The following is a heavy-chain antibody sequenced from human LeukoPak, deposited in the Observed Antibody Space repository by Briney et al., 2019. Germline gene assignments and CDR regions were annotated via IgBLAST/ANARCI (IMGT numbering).Heavy chain of an antibody. Sequence: SETLSLTCTVSGGSISSYYWTWIRQSPGKGLEWIGYIDSSGSTNYSPSLKSRVPMSVATPNAQSSLRVTSVTAADTAVYYCARTYYYDDIGYYSDAFDIWGQGTMVTVAS. CDR3: ARTYYYDDIGYYSDAFDI. J-gene: IGHJ3*02. V-gene: IGHV4-59*08. CDR2: IDSSGST. CDR1: GGSISSYY. D-gene: IGHD3-22*01.